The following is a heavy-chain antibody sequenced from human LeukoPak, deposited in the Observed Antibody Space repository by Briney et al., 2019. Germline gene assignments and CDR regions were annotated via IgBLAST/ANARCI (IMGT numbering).Heavy chain of an antibody. CDR2: IYYSGST. J-gene: IGHJ4*02. Sequence: SETLSLTCTVSGGSISSYYWSWIRQPPGRELEWIGYIYYSGSTNYNPSLKSRVTISVDTSKNQFSLKLSSVTAADTAVYYCARVGLDSSGYYYYFDYWGQGTLVTVSS. CDR3: ARVGLDSSGYYYYFDY. V-gene: IGHV4-59*01. D-gene: IGHD3-22*01. CDR1: GGSISSYY.